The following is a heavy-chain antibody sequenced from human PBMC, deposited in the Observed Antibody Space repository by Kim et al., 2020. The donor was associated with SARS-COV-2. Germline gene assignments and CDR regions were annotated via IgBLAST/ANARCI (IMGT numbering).Heavy chain of an antibody. CDR2: VTGSGGST. J-gene: IGHJ6*02. CDR1: GFTFSSYA. CDR3: ARGISYAMDV. Sequence: GGSLRLSCAASGFTFSSYAMRWVRQAPGKGLEWVSTVTGSGGSTYYGDSVKGRFTISRDNSRNTLYLQMNSLRAEDTALYYCARGISYAMDVWGQGTTVTGSS. V-gene: IGHV3-23*01.